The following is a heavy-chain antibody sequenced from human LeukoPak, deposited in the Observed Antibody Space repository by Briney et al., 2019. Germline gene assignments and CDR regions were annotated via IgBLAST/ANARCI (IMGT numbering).Heavy chain of an antibody. Sequence: SVKVCCTASGYTFTSYDINWVRQATGLGLEWMGWMNPNSGNTGYAQKFQGRDTMTRNTSISTAYMELSRLRSEDAAVYYCARDRDIVATRGPRNRFDPWGQGTLVTDCS. CDR3: ARDRDIVATRGPRNRFDP. CDR1: GYTFTSYD. D-gene: IGHD5-12*01. V-gene: IGHV1-8*01. J-gene: IGHJ5*02. CDR2: MNPNSGNT.